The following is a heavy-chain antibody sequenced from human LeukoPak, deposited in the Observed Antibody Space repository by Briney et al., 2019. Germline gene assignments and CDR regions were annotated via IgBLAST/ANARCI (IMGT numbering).Heavy chain of an antibody. D-gene: IGHD1-14*01. CDR1: GFTFSNYG. CDR2: IRYDGSNK. CDR3: VKDNPLDY. Sequence: PAGGSLRLSCRASGFTFSNYGMLWVRQAPGKGLEWVAFIRYDGSNKFYADSVKGRVTISRDNSKNTLYLHINSLRVEDTAVYYCVKDNPLDYWGQGTLVIVSS. V-gene: IGHV3-30*02. J-gene: IGHJ4*02.